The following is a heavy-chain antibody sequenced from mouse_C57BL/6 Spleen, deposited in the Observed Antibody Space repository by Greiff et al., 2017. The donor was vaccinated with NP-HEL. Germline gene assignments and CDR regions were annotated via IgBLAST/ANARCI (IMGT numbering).Heavy chain of an antibody. J-gene: IGHJ2*01. CDR2: IYPGSGST. CDR1: GYTFTSYW. V-gene: IGHV1-55*01. Sequence: QVQLQQPGAELVKPGASVKMSCKASGYTFTSYWITWVKQRPGQGLEWIGDIYPGSGSTNYNEKFKSKATLTVDTSSSTAYMQLSSLTSEDSAVYYCARCSYYDYDDGDYFDYWGQGTTLTVSS. CDR3: ARCSYYDYDDGDYFDY. D-gene: IGHD2-4*01.